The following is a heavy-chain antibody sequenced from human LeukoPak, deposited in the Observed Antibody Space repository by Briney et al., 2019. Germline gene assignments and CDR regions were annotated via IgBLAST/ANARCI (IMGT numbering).Heavy chain of an antibody. D-gene: IGHD6-19*01. J-gene: IGHJ4*02. CDR2: ISGSGGST. V-gene: IGHV3-23*01. CDR3: AKDYRIAVAGPPTYFDY. CDR1: GFTFSSYA. Sequence: PGGSLRLSCAASGFTFSSYAMSWVRQAPGKGLEWVSAISGSGGSTYYADSVKGRFTISRDNSKNTLYLQMNSLRAEDTAVYYCAKDYRIAVAGPPTYFDYWGQGTLVTVSS.